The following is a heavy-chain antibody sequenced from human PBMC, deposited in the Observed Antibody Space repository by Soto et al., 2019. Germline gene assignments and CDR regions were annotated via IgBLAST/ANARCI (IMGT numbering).Heavy chain of an antibody. V-gene: IGHV4-39*01. CDR3: ARGYNYYDSSGYYNWFDP. D-gene: IGHD3-22*01. CDR1: GGSISSSGYY. J-gene: IGHJ5*02. Sequence: ASETLSLTCIVSGGSISSSGYYWGWIRQPPGKGLEWIGSIYYSGSTYYNPSLKSRVTISVDTSKNQFSLKLSSVTAADTAVYYCARGYNYYDSSGYYNWFDPWGQGTLVTVSS. CDR2: IYYSGST.